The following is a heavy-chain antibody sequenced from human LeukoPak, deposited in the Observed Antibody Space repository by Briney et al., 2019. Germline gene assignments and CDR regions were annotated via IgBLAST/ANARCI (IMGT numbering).Heavy chain of an antibody. CDR1: GFTFSTYG. Sequence: GGSLRLSCAASGFTFSTYGMHWVRQAPRKGREWVAVVWYDESLKYYADSVKGRFTISRDNSKNTLFLQLNSLRAEDTAVYYCATYLGYCTSSNCPYFYMDVWGTGTTVIVSS. CDR2: VWYDESLK. D-gene: IGHD2-2*03. CDR3: ATYLGYCTSSNCPYFYMDV. V-gene: IGHV3-33*01. J-gene: IGHJ6*03.